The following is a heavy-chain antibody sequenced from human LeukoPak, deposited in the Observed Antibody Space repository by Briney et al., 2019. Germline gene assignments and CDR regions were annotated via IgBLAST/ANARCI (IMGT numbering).Heavy chain of an antibody. J-gene: IGHJ4*02. CDR3: ARGYSLPY. Sequence: SETLSLTCTVSGGSITSGNYYWSWIRQPAGKGLEWIGRIYTSGSTNYNPSLKSRVSISVDTSKNQFSLKLSSVTAADTAVYYCARGYSLPYWGQGTLVTVSS. V-gene: IGHV4-61*02. CDR2: IYTSGST. CDR1: GGSITSGNYY. D-gene: IGHD2-21*01.